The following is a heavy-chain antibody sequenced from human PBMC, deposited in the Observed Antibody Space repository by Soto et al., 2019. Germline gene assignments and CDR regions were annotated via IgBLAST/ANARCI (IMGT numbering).Heavy chain of an antibody. CDR3: ARGTTYYDFWSGYSRNYDWFDP. CDR2: MNPNSGNT. Sequence: ASVKVSCKASGYTFTSYDINWVRQATGQGLEWMGWMNPNSGNTGYAQKFQGRVTMTRNTSISTAYMELSSLRSEDTAVYYCARGTTYYDFWSGYSRNYDWFDPWGQGTLVTVSS. CDR1: GYTFTSYD. V-gene: IGHV1-8*01. D-gene: IGHD3-3*01. J-gene: IGHJ5*02.